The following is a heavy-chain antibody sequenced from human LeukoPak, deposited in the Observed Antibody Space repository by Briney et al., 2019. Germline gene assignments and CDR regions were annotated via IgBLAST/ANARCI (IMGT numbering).Heavy chain of an antibody. CDR3: ANTAAAFDY. Sequence: GGSLRLSCAASGFTFSSYGMHWVRQAPGNKYYANSVKGRFTISRDNSKNTLYLQMNRLRAEDTAVYYCANTAAAFDYWGQGTLVTVSS. CDR1: GFTFSSYG. V-gene: IGHV3-30*02. D-gene: IGHD2-2*01. J-gene: IGHJ4*02.